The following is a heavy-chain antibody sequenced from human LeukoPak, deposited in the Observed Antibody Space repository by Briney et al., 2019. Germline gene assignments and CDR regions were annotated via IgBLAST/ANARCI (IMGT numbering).Heavy chain of an antibody. V-gene: IGHV4-59*08. CDR2: IYYSGST. CDR3: ARGIAAAGIGYLGYYYYYGMDV. CDR1: GGSISSYY. Sequence: SETLSLTCTVSGGSISSYYWSWLRQPPGKGLEWIGYIYYSGSTNYNPSLKSRVTISVDTSKNQFSLKLSSVTAADTAVYYCARGIAAAGIGYLGYYYYYGMDVWGQGTTVTVSS. J-gene: IGHJ6*02. D-gene: IGHD6-13*01.